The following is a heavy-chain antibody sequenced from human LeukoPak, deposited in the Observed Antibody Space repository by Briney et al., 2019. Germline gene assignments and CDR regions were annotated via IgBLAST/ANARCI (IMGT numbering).Heavy chain of an antibody. D-gene: IGHD5-24*01. Sequence: ASVKVSCKASGYTFTSYYMHWVRPAPGQGLEWMGIINPSGGSTSYAQKFQGRVTMTRDMSTSTVYMELSSLRSEDTAVYYCARPRGDGPDAFDIWGQGTMVTVSS. CDR2: INPSGGST. CDR1: GYTFTSYY. V-gene: IGHV1-46*01. J-gene: IGHJ3*02. CDR3: ARPRGDGPDAFDI.